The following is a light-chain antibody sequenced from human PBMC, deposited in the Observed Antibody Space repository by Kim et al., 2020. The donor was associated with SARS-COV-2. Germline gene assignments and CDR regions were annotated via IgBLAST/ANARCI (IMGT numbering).Light chain of an antibody. CDR1: SLRSYY. J-gene: IGLJ2*01. Sequence: VALGQTVRIKCQGDSLRSYYASWYQQKPGQAPVLVIYGKNNRPSGIPDRFSGSSSGNTASLTITGAQAEDEADYYCNSRDSSGNLPFGGGTQLTVL. CDR3: NSRDSSGNLP. CDR2: GKN. V-gene: IGLV3-19*01.